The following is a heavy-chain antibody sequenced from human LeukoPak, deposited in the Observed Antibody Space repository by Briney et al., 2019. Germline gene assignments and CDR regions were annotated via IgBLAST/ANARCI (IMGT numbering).Heavy chain of an antibody. D-gene: IGHD2-15*01. Sequence: PSETLSLTCTVSDGSISNYYWSWIRQPPGTGLEWIAYIDYRGSTTYNPSLKSRVTISVDTSRNQFSLKLSSVTAADTAVYYCARRGYCSGGSCLEDYWGQGTLVTVSS. CDR1: DGSISNYY. CDR3: ARRGYCSGGSCLEDY. CDR2: IDYRGST. V-gene: IGHV4-59*01. J-gene: IGHJ4*02.